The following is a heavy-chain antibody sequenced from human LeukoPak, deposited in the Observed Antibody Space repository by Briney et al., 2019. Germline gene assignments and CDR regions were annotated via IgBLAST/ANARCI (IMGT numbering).Heavy chain of an antibody. D-gene: IGHD2-21*02. CDR1: GYTFPNSW. Sequence: GESLKISCQGSGYTFPNSWIAWVRQMPGKGLEWMGIIYPGDSDTRYSPSFQGQVTISADKSISTAYLQWSSLKASDTAMYYCARRSVVVTAPFDYWGQGTLVTVSS. CDR2: IYPGDSDT. CDR3: ARRSVVVTAPFDY. J-gene: IGHJ4*02. V-gene: IGHV5-51*01.